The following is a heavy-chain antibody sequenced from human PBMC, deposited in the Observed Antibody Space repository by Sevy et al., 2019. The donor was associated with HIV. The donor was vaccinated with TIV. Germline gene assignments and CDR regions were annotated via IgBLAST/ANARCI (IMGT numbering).Heavy chain of an antibody. V-gene: IGHV3-23*01. CDR3: AKVDVVVPVADYGLDV. D-gene: IGHD2-2*01. CDR2: ISRSGGSI. CDR1: GFTFSNYA. J-gene: IGHJ6*02. Sequence: GGSLRLSCAASGFTFSNYAMSWVRQAPGKGLEWVSSISRSGGSIHYADSVKGRFTISRDNSKNTLYLQMNSLRAEETAVYYCAKVDVVVPVADYGLDVWGQGTTVTVSS.